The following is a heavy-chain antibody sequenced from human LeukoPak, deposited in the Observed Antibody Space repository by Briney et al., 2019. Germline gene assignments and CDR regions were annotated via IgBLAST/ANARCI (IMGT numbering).Heavy chain of an antibody. CDR2: ITGSGASS. CDR1: GFTISSYA. CDR3: ARDQAYSFHY. V-gene: IGHV3-23*01. Sequence: PGGSLRLSCAASGFTISSYAMNWVRQAPGKGLECVSAITGSGASSYYADSVKGRFTISRDNAKNSLYLQMDSLRAEDTAVYYCARDQAYSFHYWGQGTLVTVSS. D-gene: IGHD4-11*01. J-gene: IGHJ4*02.